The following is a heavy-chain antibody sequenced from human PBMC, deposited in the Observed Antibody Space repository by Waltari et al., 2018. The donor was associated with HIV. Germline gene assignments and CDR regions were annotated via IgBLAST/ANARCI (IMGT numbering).Heavy chain of an antibody. D-gene: IGHD2-15*01. CDR3: ARPYCSGGSCYSWDSNAFDI. Sequence: QVQLVQSGAEVKKPGSSVKVSCKASGGTFSSYDISWVRQAPGPAPEWMGGIIPIFGTANYAQKFQGRVTITADESTSTAYMELSSLRSEDTAVYYCARPYCSGGSCYSWDSNAFDIWGQGTMVTVSS. CDR1: GGTFSSYD. J-gene: IGHJ3*02. CDR2: IIPIFGTA. V-gene: IGHV1-69*13.